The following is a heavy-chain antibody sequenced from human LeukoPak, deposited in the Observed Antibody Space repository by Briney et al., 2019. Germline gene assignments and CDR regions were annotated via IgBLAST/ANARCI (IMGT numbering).Heavy chain of an antibody. CDR1: GGSISSYY. Sequence: SETLSLTCTVSGGSISSYYWSWIRQPPGKGLEWIGYIYYSGSTNYNPSLKSRVTISVDTSKNQFSLKLSSVTAADTTVYYCARLRFGELLDRYGMDVWGQGTTVTASS. CDR3: ARLRFGELLDRYGMDV. D-gene: IGHD3-10*01. CDR2: IYYSGST. V-gene: IGHV4-59*01. J-gene: IGHJ6*02.